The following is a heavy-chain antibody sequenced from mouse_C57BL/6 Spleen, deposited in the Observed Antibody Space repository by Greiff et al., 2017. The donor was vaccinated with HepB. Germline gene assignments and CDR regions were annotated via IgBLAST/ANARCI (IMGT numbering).Heavy chain of an antibody. Sequence: DVQLQESGGGLVQPKGSLKLSCAASGFSFNTYAMNWVRQAPGKGLEWVARIRSKSNNYATYYADSVKDRFTISRDDSESMLYLQMNNLKTEDTAMYYCVRHYYGSSYGYFDVWGTGTTVTVSS. CDR1: GFSFNTYA. D-gene: IGHD1-1*01. CDR3: VRHYYGSSYGYFDV. CDR2: IRSKSNNYAT. J-gene: IGHJ1*03. V-gene: IGHV10-1*01.